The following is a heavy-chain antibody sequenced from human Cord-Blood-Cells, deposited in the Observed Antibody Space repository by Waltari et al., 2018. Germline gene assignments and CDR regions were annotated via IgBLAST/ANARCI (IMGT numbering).Heavy chain of an antibody. D-gene: IGHD3-10*01. CDR3: ARGAVGGSGSYIAPI. V-gene: IGHV4-34*01. Sequence: QVQLQQWGAGRLKPSETLPLPSAVYGWSFSGYSWTWTRQPPGKGLEWIGEINHSGSTNYNPSLKSRVTISVDTSKNQFSLKLSSVTAADTAVYYCARGAVGGSGSYIAPIWGQGTMVTVSS. CDR1: GWSFSGYS. CDR2: INHSGST. J-gene: IGHJ3*02.